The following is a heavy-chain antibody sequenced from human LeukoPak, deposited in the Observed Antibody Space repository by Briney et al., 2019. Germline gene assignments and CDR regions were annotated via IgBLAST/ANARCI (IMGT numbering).Heavy chain of an antibody. CDR3: AGGINYFDY. CDR2: ISGSTSTI. CDR1: GFTFNSYS. J-gene: IGHJ4*02. V-gene: IGHV3-48*02. Sequence: GGSLRLSCAASGFTFNSYSMNWVRQAPGKGLEWVSYISGSTSTIYYADSVKGRFTISRDNAKNSLYLQMSSLRDEDTAVYYCAGGINYFDYWGQGTLVTVSS.